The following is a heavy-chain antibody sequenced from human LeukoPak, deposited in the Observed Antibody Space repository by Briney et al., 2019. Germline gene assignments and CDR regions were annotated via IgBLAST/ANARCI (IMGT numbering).Heavy chain of an antibody. CDR3: ARVPTYSSGYPY. CDR2: IIPIFGTA. J-gene: IGHJ4*02. CDR1: GGTFSSYA. Sequence: SSVKVSCKASGGTFSSYAISWVRQAPGQGLEWMGRIIPIFGTANYAQKLQGRVTMTTDTSTSTAYMELRSLRSDDTAVYYCARVPTYSSGYPYWGQGTLVTVSS. V-gene: IGHV1-69*05. D-gene: IGHD3-22*01.